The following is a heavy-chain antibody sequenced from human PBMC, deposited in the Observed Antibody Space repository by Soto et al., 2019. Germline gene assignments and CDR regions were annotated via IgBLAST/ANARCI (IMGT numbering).Heavy chain of an antibody. D-gene: IGHD4-4*01. Sequence: SETLSLTCAVYGGSFSGYYWSWIRQPPGKGLEWIGEINHSGSTNYNPSLKSRVTISVDTSKNQFSLKLSSVTAADTAVYYCARGPEYSNYSIDYWGQGTLVTVSS. J-gene: IGHJ4*02. V-gene: IGHV4-34*01. CDR1: GGSFSGYY. CDR2: INHSGST. CDR3: ARGPEYSNYSIDY.